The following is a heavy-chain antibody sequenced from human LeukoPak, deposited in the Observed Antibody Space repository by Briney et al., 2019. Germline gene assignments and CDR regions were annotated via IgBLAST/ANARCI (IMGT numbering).Heavy chain of an antibody. Sequence: SETLSLTCTVSGVSINSHYWSWIRQPPGKGLEWIGFIYDSGSANYRSSLESRVTMTLDTSKNQFSLKLNSVTAADTAVYYCARDGYSGSSLFDYWGQGTLVTVSS. CDR3: ARDGYSGSSLFDY. J-gene: IGHJ4*02. CDR1: GVSINSHY. V-gene: IGHV4-59*11. D-gene: IGHD1-26*01. CDR2: IYDSGSA.